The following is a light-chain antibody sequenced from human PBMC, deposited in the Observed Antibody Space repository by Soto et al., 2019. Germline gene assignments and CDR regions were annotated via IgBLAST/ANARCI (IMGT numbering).Light chain of an antibody. V-gene: IGLV2-11*02. CDR1: SSDVGGYNY. CDR3: CSYAGSYTLV. Sequence: QSALTHPRSVSGSPGQSVTISCSGTSSDVGGYNYVSWYQQHPGEAPKLMIYNVSKRPSGVPHRFSGSKSGNTASLTISGLQAEDEADYYCCSYAGSYTLVFGGGTKRTVL. J-gene: IGLJ3*02. CDR2: NVS.